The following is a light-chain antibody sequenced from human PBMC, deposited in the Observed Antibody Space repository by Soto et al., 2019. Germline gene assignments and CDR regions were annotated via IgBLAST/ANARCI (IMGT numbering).Light chain of an antibody. CDR3: QQYDVDPKT. Sequence: DVQMTQSPSTLAASVGDRVTITCRAGENIKNWLAWYQQTPGKAPKVLISDASRLETGVPSRFSGSGYGTDFTLTITSLQTADFGTYHSQQYDVDPKTLGQGTKVDI. CDR1: ENIKNW. V-gene: IGKV1-5*01. J-gene: IGKJ1*01. CDR2: DAS.